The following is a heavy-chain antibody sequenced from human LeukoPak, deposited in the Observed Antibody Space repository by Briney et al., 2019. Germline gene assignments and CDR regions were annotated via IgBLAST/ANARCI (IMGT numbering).Heavy chain of an antibody. J-gene: IGHJ6*03. CDR1: GFTFSSYS. D-gene: IGHD2-2*03. Sequence: GGSLRFSCAASGFTFSSYSMNWVRQARGKGLEWVSSISSSSSYIYYADSVKGRFTISRDNAKNSLYLQMNSLRAEDTAVYYCARDGWGDYYYYYMDVWGKGTTVTVSS. V-gene: IGHV3-21*01. CDR3: ARDGWGDYYYYYMDV. CDR2: ISSSSSYI.